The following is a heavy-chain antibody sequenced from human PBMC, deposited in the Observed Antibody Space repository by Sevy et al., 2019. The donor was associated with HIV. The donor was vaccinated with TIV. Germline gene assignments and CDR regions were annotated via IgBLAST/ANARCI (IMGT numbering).Heavy chain of an antibody. CDR2: SGST. J-gene: IGHJ4*02. V-gene: IGHV4-59*01. CDR3: ASGGPNQPQLDDFDY. D-gene: IGHD2-2*01. Sequence: SETLSLTCTVSGVSISTYYWAWIRQPPGKGLECVGFSGSTNYNPSLKSRVTTSVDTSKNHFYLKLSSVTVADTAIYDCASGGPNQPQLDDFDYWGQGTLVTVSS. CDR1: GVSISTYY.